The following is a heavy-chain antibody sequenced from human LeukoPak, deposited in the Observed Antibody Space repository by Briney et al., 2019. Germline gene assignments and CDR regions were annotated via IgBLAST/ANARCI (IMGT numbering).Heavy chain of an antibody. J-gene: IGHJ3*02. D-gene: IGHD2-2*03. Sequence: GGSLRLSCAASGFKFSSYSMNWVRQAPGKGLEWVSSISSSSSYIYYADSVKGRFTISRDNAKNSLYLQMNSLRAEDTAVYYCAREWIRAFDIWGQGTMVTVSS. CDR3: AREWIRAFDI. V-gene: IGHV3-21*01. CDR2: ISSSSSYI. CDR1: GFKFSSYS.